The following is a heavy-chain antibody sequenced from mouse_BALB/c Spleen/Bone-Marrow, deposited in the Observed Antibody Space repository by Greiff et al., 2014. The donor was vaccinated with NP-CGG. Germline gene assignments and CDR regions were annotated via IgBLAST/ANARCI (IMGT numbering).Heavy chain of an antibody. D-gene: IGHD1-1*01. Sequence: EVQLQQSGPELVKPGASVKMSCKASGYTFTSYVIHWVKQKPGQGLEWIGYINPYNDGTKYNEKFKGKATPTSDKSSSTAYMELSSLTSEDSAVYYWARGGYYGTSLYWYFDVWGAGTTVTVSS. J-gene: IGHJ1*01. CDR2: INPYNDGT. CDR3: ARGGYYGTSLYWYFDV. CDR1: GYTFTSYV. V-gene: IGHV1-14*01.